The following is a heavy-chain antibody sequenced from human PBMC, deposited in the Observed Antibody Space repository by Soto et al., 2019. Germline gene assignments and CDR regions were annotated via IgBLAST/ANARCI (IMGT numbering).Heavy chain of an antibody. D-gene: IGHD6-13*01. Sequence: PGGSLRLSCAASGFTFSSYSMNWVRQAPGKGLEWVSSISSSSSYIYYADSVKGRFTISRDNAKDSLYLQMNSLRAEDTAVYYCARDGEQQLFIFGYYGMDVWGQGTKVTVSS. V-gene: IGHV3-21*01. J-gene: IGHJ6*02. CDR2: ISSSSSYI. CDR1: GFTFSSYS. CDR3: ARDGEQQLFIFGYYGMDV.